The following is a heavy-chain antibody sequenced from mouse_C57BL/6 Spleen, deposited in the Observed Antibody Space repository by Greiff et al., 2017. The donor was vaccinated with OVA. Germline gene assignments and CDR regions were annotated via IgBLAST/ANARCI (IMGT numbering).Heavy chain of an antibody. J-gene: IGHJ1*03. Sequence: VQLQQSGPELVKPGASVKISCKASGYTFTDYYMNWVKQSHGKSLEWIGDINPNNGGTSYNQKFKGKATLTVDKSSSTAYMELRSLTSEDSAVYYCARSESTGTGWYFDVWGTGTTVTVSS. D-gene: IGHD4-1*02. CDR2: INPNNGGT. V-gene: IGHV1-26*01. CDR1: GYTFTDYY. CDR3: ARSESTGTGWYFDV.